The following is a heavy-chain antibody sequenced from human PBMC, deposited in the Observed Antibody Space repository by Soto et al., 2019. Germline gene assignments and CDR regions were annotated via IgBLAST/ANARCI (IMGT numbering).Heavy chain of an antibody. CDR1: GYTFTSYG. J-gene: IGHJ5*02. CDR3: ARDQAPYGGNPNWFDP. CDR2: ISAYNGNT. V-gene: IGHV1-18*04. Sequence: ASVKVSCKASGYTFTSYGISWVRQAPGQGLEWMGWISAYNGNTDYAQKLQGRVTMTTDTSTSTAYMELRSLRSDDTAVYYCARDQAPYGGNPNWFDPWGQGTLVTVSS. D-gene: IGHD4-17*01.